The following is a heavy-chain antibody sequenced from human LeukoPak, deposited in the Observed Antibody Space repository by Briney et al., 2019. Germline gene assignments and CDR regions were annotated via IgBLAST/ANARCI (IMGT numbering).Heavy chain of an antibody. J-gene: IGHJ4*02. CDR2: ISSSSSYK. CDR3: ARSQGYYDSSGYYPYFDY. D-gene: IGHD3-22*01. CDR1: GFTFSSYS. Sequence: PGGSLRLSCAASGFTFSSYSMNWVRQAPGKGLEWVSSISSSSSYKYYADSVKGRFTISRDNAKNSLYPQMNSLRAEDTAVYYCARSQGYYDSSGYYPYFDYWGQGTLVTVSS. V-gene: IGHV3-21*01.